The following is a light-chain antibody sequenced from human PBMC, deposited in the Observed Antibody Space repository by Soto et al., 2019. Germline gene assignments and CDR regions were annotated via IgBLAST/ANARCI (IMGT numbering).Light chain of an antibody. Sequence: DVVMTQSPLSLPVTLGQPASISCRSSESLVYSDGNTYLNWFQQRPGQSPRRLFYKVSNRDSVVPDRFSGSGSGTDFTLKISRVEAEDVGLYYCMQGTHWLETFGQGTKVEIK. CDR3: MQGTHWLET. CDR2: KVS. V-gene: IGKV2-30*01. J-gene: IGKJ1*01. CDR1: ESLVYSDGNTY.